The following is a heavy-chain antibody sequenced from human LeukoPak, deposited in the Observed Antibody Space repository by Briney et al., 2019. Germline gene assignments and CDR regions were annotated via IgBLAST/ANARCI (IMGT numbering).Heavy chain of an antibody. V-gene: IGHV3-30*02. CDR1: GFTFSSYG. D-gene: IGHD3-3*01. J-gene: IGHJ4*02. Sequence: GGSLRFCCAASGFTFSSYGMHWVRQAPGKGLEWVAFIRYDGSNKYYADSVKGRFTISRDNSQNTLYLQMNSLRAEDTAVYYCAKDSYDFWSAYYTILRAYWGQGTLVTVSS. CDR2: IRYDGSNK. CDR3: AKDSYDFWSAYYTILRAY.